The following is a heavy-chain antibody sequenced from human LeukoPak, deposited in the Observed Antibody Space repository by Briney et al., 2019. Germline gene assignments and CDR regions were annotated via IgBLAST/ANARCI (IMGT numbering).Heavy chain of an antibody. CDR1: GGSISSYY. Sequence: PSETLSLTCTVSGGSISSYYWSWIRQPPGKGLEWIGYLYYSGITKYNPSLKSRVTISVDTSKNQFSLKLSSVTAADTAVYYCARGRTLDFWSGYPYYFDYWGQGTLVTVSS. CDR3: ARGRTLDFWSGYPYYFDY. CDR2: LYYSGIT. J-gene: IGHJ4*02. D-gene: IGHD3-3*01. V-gene: IGHV4-59*12.